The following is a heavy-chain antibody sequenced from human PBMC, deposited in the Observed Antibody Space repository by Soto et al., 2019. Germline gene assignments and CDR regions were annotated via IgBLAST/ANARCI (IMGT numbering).Heavy chain of an antibody. CDR1: GFTFSSYS. J-gene: IGHJ4*02. Sequence: GGSLRLSCAASGFTFSSYSMNWVRQAPGKGLEWVSSISSSSSYIYYADSVKGRFTISRDNAKNSLYLQMNSLRAEDTAVYYCAVRYDILTGFDYWGQGTLVTVSS. D-gene: IGHD3-9*01. CDR3: AVRYDILTGFDY. CDR2: ISSSSSYI. V-gene: IGHV3-21*01.